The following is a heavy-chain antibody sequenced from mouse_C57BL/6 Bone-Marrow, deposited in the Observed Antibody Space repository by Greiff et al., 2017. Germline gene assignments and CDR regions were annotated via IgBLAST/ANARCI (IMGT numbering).Heavy chain of an antibody. CDR3: ARDDPYREYFDY. J-gene: IGHJ2*01. V-gene: IGHV1-9*01. D-gene: IGHD2-10*01. CDR2: LFPVRVST. CDR1: GYTFPGSW. Sequence: VKLQESGAELMKPGASVKLSCKATGYTFPGSWLAFLQHRPGPCLSLIFELFPVRVSTHYNAKFKGKAPFTADTSSNTAYMQLSSLTTEDSAIXYCARDDPYREYFDYWGQGTTRT.